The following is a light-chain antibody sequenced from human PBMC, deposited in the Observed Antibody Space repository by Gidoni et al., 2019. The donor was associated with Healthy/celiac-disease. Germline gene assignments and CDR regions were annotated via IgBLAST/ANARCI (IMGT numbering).Light chain of an antibody. CDR3: QQRSNWPPALT. J-gene: IGKJ4*01. V-gene: IGKV3-11*01. CDR1: QSVRSY. CDR2: DAS. Sequence: EIVLTQSPATLSLSPGERATLSCRASQSVRSYLAWYQQKPGQAPRLLIYDASNRATGIPARFSVSGSGTDFTLTISSLEPEDVAVYYCQQRSNWPPALTFGGGTKVEIK.